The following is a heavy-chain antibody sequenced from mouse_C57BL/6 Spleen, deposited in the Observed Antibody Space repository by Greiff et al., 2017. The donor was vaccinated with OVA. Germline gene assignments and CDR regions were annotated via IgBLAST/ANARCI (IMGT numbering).Heavy chain of an antibody. CDR2: ISSGSSTI. D-gene: IGHD2-5*01. J-gene: IGHJ3*01. Sequence: EVQGVESGGGLVKPGGSLKLSCAASGFTFSDYGMHWVRQAPETGLEWVAYISSGSSTIYSADTVQGRFTISRDNAKNTLFLQMTRLRSEDTAMYYCARGGAYYSNYDWFAYWGQGTLVTVSA. CDR3: ARGGAYYSNYDWFAY. CDR1: GFTFSDYG. V-gene: IGHV5-17*01.